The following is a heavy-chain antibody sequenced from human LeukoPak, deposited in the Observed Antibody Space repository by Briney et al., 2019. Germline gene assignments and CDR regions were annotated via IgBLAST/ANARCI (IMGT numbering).Heavy chain of an antibody. CDR3: ERIYYYDSSGYYPEYYFDY. Sequence: PGGSLRLSRAASGFTVSSNYMSCVPQAPGEGLECGSANYSGGNTYYADSVEGRFTLSRDNSKNTLYLQMYLLRGEDTAVYYCERIYYYDSSGYYPEYYFDYWGEGTLVTVSS. V-gene: IGHV3-66*01. J-gene: IGHJ4*02. D-gene: IGHD3-22*01. CDR2: NYSGGNT. CDR1: GFTVSSNY.